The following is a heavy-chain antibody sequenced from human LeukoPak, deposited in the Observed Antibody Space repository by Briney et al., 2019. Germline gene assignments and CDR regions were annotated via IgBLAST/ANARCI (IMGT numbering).Heavy chain of an antibody. CDR2: IYYSGST. D-gene: IGHD3-9*01. CDR3: ARGAPVLRYFDWLLPFDY. V-gene: IGHV4-59*12. J-gene: IGHJ4*02. Sequence: SETLSLTCTVSGGSISNYYWSWIRQPPGKGLEWIGYIYYSGSTNYNPSLKSRVTISVDTSKNQFSLKLSSVTAADTAVYYCARGAPVLRYFDWLLPFDYWGQGTLVTVSS. CDR1: GGSISNYY.